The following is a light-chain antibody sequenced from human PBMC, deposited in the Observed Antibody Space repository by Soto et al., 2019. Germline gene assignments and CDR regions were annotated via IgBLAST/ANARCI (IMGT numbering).Light chain of an antibody. Sequence: QSVLTHLASVSGSPGQSITISCTGTSSDVGGYNYVAWYQQHPGKAPKLMIYNVSNRPSGVSNRFSGSKSGNTASLTISGLQAEDEADYYCTSYTNRYTYVFGTGTKVTVL. J-gene: IGLJ1*01. CDR1: SSDVGGYNY. CDR3: TSYTNRYTYV. V-gene: IGLV2-14*03. CDR2: NVS.